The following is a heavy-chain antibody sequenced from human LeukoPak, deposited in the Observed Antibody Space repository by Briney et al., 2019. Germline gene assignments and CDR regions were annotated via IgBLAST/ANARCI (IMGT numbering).Heavy chain of an antibody. J-gene: IGHJ5*02. CDR2: INPSGDGT. D-gene: IGHD1-14*01. CDR1: GHTFTTYY. V-gene: IGHV1-46*01. Sequence: ASVKVSCTASGHTFTTYYVHLVRQAPGQGLEWMGVINPSGDGTNYPQRFQGRVTLTRDTSTSTVYMVLSSLRSEDTAIYYCAKETPNTGWFDPWGQGTLVTVSS. CDR3: AKETPNTGWFDP.